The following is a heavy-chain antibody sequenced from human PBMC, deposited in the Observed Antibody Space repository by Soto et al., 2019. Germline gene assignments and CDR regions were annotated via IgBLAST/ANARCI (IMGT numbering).Heavy chain of an antibody. V-gene: IGHV4-39*01. Sequence: QLQLQESGPGLVKPSETLSLTCTVSGGSISSSSYFWGWIRQPPGKGLEWIGTIYYSGSTYYTPSLKSRDTISVDTSKNQFSLKLNSVSAADTAVYYCARQIRKGATMRGVDYWGQGTLVTVSS. CDR3: ARQIRKGATMRGVDY. D-gene: IGHD1-26*01. CDR2: IYYSGST. CDR1: GGSISSSSYF. J-gene: IGHJ4*02.